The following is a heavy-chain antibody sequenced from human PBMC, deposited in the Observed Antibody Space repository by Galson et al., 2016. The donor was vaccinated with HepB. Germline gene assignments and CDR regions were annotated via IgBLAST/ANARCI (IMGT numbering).Heavy chain of an antibody. CDR1: GFTFSGCW. J-gene: IGHJ4*02. D-gene: IGHD2-8*01. Sequence: SLRLSCAASGFTFSGCWMHWVRQPPGKGLEWVSRINGDGRSTTYADSVKGRFTISRDNAKSTVHLQMNSLRAEDTAIYYCARGINGDLGDYLGQGTLVTVSS. CDR3: ARGINGDLGDY. V-gene: IGHV3-74*03. CDR2: INGDGRST.